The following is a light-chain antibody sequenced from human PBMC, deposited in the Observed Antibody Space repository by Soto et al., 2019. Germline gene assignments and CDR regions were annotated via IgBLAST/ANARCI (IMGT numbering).Light chain of an antibody. CDR2: RNH. CDR3: QSYDTSVSGARV. Sequence: QSVLTQPPSVSGAPGQRVTISCTGTRSNIGAGYDVHWYQQIPGTAPKLLIYRNHDRPSGVPDRVSGSKSGTSASLTITGLQAGDESDYYCQSYDTSVSGARVFGGVTKVTVL. V-gene: IGLV1-40*01. CDR1: RSNIGAGYD. J-gene: IGLJ3*02.